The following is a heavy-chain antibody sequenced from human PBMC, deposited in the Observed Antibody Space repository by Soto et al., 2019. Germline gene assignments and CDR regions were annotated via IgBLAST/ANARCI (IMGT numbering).Heavy chain of an antibody. Sequence: ASVKVSCKASGYTFTDYYVHWVRQAPGQGLEWMGWINPNSGGTKSAQKFQGRVTMTRDTSISTAYMELSRLTSDDTAVYYCARDAVSTIGDFDYWGQGTLVTVSS. D-gene: IGHD5-12*01. V-gene: IGHV1-2*02. CDR2: INPNSGGT. J-gene: IGHJ4*02. CDR3: ARDAVSTIGDFDY. CDR1: GYTFTDYY.